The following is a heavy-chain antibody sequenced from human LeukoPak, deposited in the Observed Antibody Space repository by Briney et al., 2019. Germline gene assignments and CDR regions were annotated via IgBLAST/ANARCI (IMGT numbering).Heavy chain of an antibody. CDR3: ARSGYSRFLGY. V-gene: IGHV3-30-3*01. CDR1: GFTFSSYA. J-gene: IGHJ4*02. CDR2: ISYDGSNK. D-gene: IGHD3-22*01. Sequence: GGSLRLSCAASGFTFSSYAMHWVCQAPGKGLEWVAVISYDGSNKYYADSVKGRFTISRDNSKNTLYLQMNSLRAEDTAVYYCARSGYSRFLGYWGQGTLVTVSS.